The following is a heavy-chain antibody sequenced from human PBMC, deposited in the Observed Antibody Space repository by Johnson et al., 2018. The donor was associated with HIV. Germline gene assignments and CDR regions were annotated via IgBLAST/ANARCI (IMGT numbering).Heavy chain of an antibody. D-gene: IGHD2-21*01. CDR3: AAGGGDCYPSHWGFCAFDI. CDR2: ISDDVNNK. CDR1: GFTFSSYG. V-gene: IGHV3-30*03. Sequence: QVQLVESGGGLVQPGGSLRLSCAASGFTFSSYGMHWVRQAPGKGLEWVAIISDDVNNKYYADSVKGRFTISSDNSKNTLYLQMNSLRAEDTAIYYCAAGGGDCYPSHWGFCAFDIWGRGTMVTVSS. J-gene: IGHJ3*02.